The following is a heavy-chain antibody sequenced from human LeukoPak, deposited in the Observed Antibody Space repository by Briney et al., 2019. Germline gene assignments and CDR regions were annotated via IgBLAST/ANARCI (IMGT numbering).Heavy chain of an antibody. CDR2: ISSSSSYI. CDR1: GFTFSSYS. J-gene: IGHJ4*02. D-gene: IGHD3-10*01. V-gene: IGHV3-21*04. CDR3: AKGVYYGSGSYHYWEFDYFDY. Sequence: GGSLRLSCAASGFTFSSYSMNWVRQAPGKGLEWVSSISSSSSYIYYADSVKGRFTISRDNAKNSLYLQMNSLRAEDTAVYYCAKGVYYGSGSYHYWEFDYFDYWGQGTLVTVSS.